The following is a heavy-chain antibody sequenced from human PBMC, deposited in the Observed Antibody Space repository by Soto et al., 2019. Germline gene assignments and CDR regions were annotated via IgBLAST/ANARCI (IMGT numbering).Heavy chain of an antibody. CDR3: ARDRRAARDCYYYGMDV. CDR1: GGTFSSYA. V-gene: IGHV1-69*13. D-gene: IGHD6-6*01. CDR2: IIPIFGTA. J-gene: IGHJ6*02. Sequence: GASGKVSCKAYGGTFSSYAISWVRQAPGLGLEWMGGIIPIFGTANYAQKFQGRVTITADESTSTAYMELSSLRSEDTAVYYCARDRRAARDCYYYGMDVWGQGTTVTVSS.